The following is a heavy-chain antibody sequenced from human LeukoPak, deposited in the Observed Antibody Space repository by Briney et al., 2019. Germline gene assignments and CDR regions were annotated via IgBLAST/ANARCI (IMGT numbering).Heavy chain of an antibody. CDR2: ISSSSSII. CDR3: ARDPDIVVEPPADGLDI. J-gene: IGHJ3*02. D-gene: IGHD2-2*01. CDR1: GFTFSSYS. Sequence: PGGSLKISCAASGFTFSSYSMNWVRQAPGKGLEWVSYISSSSSIINYADSVKGRFTISRDNAKNSLYLQMNSLRGEDTAVYYCARDPDIVVEPPADGLDIWGQGTMVTVSS. V-gene: IGHV3-48*01.